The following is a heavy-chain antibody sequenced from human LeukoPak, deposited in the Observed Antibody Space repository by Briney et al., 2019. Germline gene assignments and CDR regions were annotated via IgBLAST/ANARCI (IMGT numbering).Heavy chain of an antibody. D-gene: IGHD6-13*01. CDR1: GFTFSDHV. V-gene: IGHV3-30-3*01. CDR2: ISYDGNNK. J-gene: IGHJ6*02. CDR3: ARDKWGRQQRNCDMDV. Sequence: GRSLRLSCAASGFTFSDHVMHWVRQAPDKGLEWVAMISYDGNNKYYADSVKGRFTISRDNSKDTLYLQMNSLRAEDTAVYYCARDKWGRQQRNCDMDVWGQGTTVTVSS.